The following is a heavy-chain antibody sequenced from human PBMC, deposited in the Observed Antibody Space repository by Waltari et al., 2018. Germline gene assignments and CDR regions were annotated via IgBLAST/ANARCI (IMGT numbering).Heavy chain of an antibody. V-gene: IGHV1-3*01. J-gene: IGHJ4*02. CDR1: GYTFTTFA. D-gene: IGHD6-19*01. CDR2: INAGNGNT. Sequence: QVHFVQSGAELKKPGASVRISCKASGYTFTTFAIHWVCQAPGQRLEWMGWINAGNGNTKYSQRLQGRDSMTRDTSATTVYLELTSLTSEDTGFYYCARDPGWYYADSWGQGTLVTVSS. CDR3: ARDPGWYYADS.